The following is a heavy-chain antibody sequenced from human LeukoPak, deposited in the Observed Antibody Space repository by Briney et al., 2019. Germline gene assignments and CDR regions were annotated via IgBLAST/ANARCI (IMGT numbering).Heavy chain of an antibody. CDR2: INHSGST. J-gene: IGHJ4*02. CDR3: AIRGGKTGTYYFDY. D-gene: IGHD1-1*01. CDR1: GGSFSGYY. Sequence: SETLSLTCAVYGGSFSGYYWSWIRQPPGKGLEWIGEINHSGSTNYNPSLKSRVTISVDTSKNQFSLKLSSVTAADTAVYYCAIRGGKTGTYYFDYWGQGTLVTVSS. V-gene: IGHV4-34*01.